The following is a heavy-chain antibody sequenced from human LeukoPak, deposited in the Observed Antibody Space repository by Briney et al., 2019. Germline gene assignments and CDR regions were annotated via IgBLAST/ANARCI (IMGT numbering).Heavy chain of an antibody. CDR3: ARDPGDYGEVFDY. V-gene: IGHV1-69*05. CDR2: IIPIFGTA. Sequence: SVKVSCKASGGTFSSYAISWVRQAPGQGLEWMGRIIPIFGTANYAQKFQGRVTITTDESTSTAYMELSSPRSEDTAVYYCARDPGDYGEVFDYWGQGTLVTVSS. J-gene: IGHJ4*02. D-gene: IGHD4/OR15-4a*01. CDR1: GGTFSSYA.